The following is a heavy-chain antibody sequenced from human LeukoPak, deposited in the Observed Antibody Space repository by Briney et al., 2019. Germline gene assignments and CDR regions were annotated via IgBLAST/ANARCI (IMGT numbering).Heavy chain of an antibody. CDR2: IYYTGST. CDR1: GGSISSSSYY. CDR3: ARVSGYDWESFYDY. J-gene: IGHJ4*02. D-gene: IGHD5-12*01. V-gene: IGHV4-61*01. Sequence: PSETLSLTCTVSGGSISSSSYYWSWIRQPPGKGLEWIGYIYYTGSTNHNPSLKSRVTISVDTSKNQFSLKLSSVTAADTAVYYCARVSGYDWESFYDYWGQGTLVTVSS.